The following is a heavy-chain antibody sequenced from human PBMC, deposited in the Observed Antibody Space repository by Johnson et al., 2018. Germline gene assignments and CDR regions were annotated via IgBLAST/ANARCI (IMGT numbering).Heavy chain of an antibody. CDR1: GFTFSRYV. J-gene: IGHJ6*02. CDR2: ISGSGGSR. CDR3: ARVRIKWELGNYYFYGMNV. V-gene: IGHV3-23*01. Sequence: VQLQESGGGLVQPGGSLRLSCAASGFTFSRYVMNWVRQAPGKGLEWVSSISGSGGSRYYADSVKGRFTISRDNSENTLYLQINSLRAEDTAVYYCARVRIKWELGNYYFYGMNVWGQGTTVTVSS. D-gene: IGHD1-26*01.